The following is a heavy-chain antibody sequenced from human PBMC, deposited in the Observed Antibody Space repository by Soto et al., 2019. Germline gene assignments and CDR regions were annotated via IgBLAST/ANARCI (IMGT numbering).Heavy chain of an antibody. V-gene: IGHV3-30*03. Sequence: PGGSLRLSCAASGFTFSSYGMHWVRQAPGKGLEYVSVISYDGSNKYYAESVKGRFTISRDNSKNTLYLQMGSLRAEDMALYYCARRGYGSRWPNVYMDVWGKGTTVTVSS. D-gene: IGHD6-13*01. CDR2: ISYDGSNK. J-gene: IGHJ6*03. CDR1: GFTFSSYG. CDR3: ARRGYGSRWPNVYMDV.